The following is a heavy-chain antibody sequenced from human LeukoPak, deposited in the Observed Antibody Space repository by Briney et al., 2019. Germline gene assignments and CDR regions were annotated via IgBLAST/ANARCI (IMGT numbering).Heavy chain of an antibody. CDR3: ARGRYFDWSDAFDI. V-gene: IGHV1-8*02. CDR1: GYTFTGYD. Sequence: GASVKVSCKASGYTFTGYDINWVRQATGQGLEWMGWMNPNSGNTGYAQKFQGRVTMTRNTSISTAYMELSSLRSEDTAVYHCARGRYFDWSDAFDIWGQGTMVTVSS. J-gene: IGHJ3*02. D-gene: IGHD3-9*01. CDR2: MNPNSGNT.